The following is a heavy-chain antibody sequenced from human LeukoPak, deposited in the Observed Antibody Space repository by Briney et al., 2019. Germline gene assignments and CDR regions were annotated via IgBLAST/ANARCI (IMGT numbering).Heavy chain of an antibody. Sequence: GGSLRLPRAASGFTLSSYSMNWVRQAPGEGLEWVSSISSSRSYIYYADSVKGRFTISRDNAKNSLYLQLNSLRAEGTAVYYCVRLPSTVDYWGEGRLVTVSS. CDR1: GFTLSSYS. CDR3: VRLPSTVDY. V-gene: IGHV3-21*01. J-gene: IGHJ4*02. CDR2: ISSSRSYI.